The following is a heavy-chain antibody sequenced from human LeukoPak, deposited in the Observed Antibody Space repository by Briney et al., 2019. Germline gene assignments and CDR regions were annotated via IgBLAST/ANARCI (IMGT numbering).Heavy chain of an antibody. V-gene: IGHV3-23*01. CDR3: AKSGYNRFDY. D-gene: IGHD5-24*01. Sequence: GGSLRLSCAASGFTFSSYAMSWVRQAPGKGLEWVSAISGSGGSTYYAGSVKGRFTISRDNSKNTLYLQMSSLRAEDTAVYYCAKSGYNRFDYWGQGTLVTVSS. J-gene: IGHJ4*02. CDR2: ISGSGGST. CDR1: GFTFSSYA.